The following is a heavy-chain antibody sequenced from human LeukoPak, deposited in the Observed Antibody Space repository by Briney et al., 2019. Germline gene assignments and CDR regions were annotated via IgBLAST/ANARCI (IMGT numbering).Heavy chain of an antibody. Sequence: GGSLRLSCAASGFPSRNSAMNWVRQAPGKGLEWVSTVTDTGGNTYYADSVKGRFTISRDNSKNTVHLLMNSLRGDDTAVYYCVKGEQTFPNWGQGTLVTVSS. CDR1: GFPSRNSA. CDR3: VKGEQTFPN. V-gene: IGHV3-23*01. CDR2: VTDTGGNT. D-gene: IGHD1/OR15-1a*01. J-gene: IGHJ4*02.